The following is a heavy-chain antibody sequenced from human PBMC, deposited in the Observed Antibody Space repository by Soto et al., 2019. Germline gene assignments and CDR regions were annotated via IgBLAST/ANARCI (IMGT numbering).Heavy chain of an antibody. D-gene: IGHD2-21*01. J-gene: IGHJ5*01. CDR2: VYHNGGA. CDR3: GRVVEGATRHTDTDS. Sequence: SETLSLTCTVSGVSIHNSHSFWAWIRQPPGKGLQFSTCVYHNGGAHYNWSRKSRVTISVDTANNQVSLRIRCLTAADTAFYYCGRVVEGATRHTDTDSWGQGILVTVSS. CDR1: GVSIHNSHSF. V-gene: IGHV4-39*01.